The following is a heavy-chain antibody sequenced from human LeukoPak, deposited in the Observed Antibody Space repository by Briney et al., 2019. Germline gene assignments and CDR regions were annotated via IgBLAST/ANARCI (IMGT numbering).Heavy chain of an antibody. J-gene: IGHJ4*02. CDR2: IYYSGST. V-gene: IGHV4-59*08. CDR3: ARRKGDGYNSFDC. D-gene: IGHD5-12*01. Sequence: SETLSLTCTVSGGSISSYYWSWIRQPPGKGLEWIGYIYYSGSTNYNPSLKSRVTISVDTSKNQFSLKLSSVTTADTAVYYCARRKGDGYNSFDCWGQGTLVTVSS. CDR1: GGSISSYY.